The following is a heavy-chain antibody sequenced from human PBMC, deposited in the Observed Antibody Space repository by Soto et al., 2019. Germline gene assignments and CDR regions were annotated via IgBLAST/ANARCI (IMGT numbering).Heavy chain of an antibody. D-gene: IGHD3-10*01. CDR1: GFTFSSYA. CDR3: ANVRPTLWFGETLFDY. CDR2: ISGSGGST. V-gene: IGHV3-23*01. J-gene: IGHJ4*02. Sequence: PGGSLRLSCAASGFTFSSYAMSWVRQAPGKGLEWVSAISGSGGSTYYADSVKGRFTISRDNSKNTLYLQMNSLRAEDTAVYYCANVRPTLWFGETLFDYWGQGTLVTVSS.